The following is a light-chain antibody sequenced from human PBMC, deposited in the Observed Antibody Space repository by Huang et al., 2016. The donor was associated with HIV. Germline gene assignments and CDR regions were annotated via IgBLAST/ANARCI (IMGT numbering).Light chain of an antibody. V-gene: IGKV3-11*01. Sequence: EIVLTQSPATLSLSPGDRATLSCRASQSVSSYFAWYQQKPGQAPRLLIYATSNRATCVPARFSGSGSGTDFTLTISSLEPEDFANYYCQQRISWPPSYTFGQGTKVEI. CDR2: ATS. CDR1: QSVSSY. J-gene: IGKJ2*01. CDR3: QQRISWPPSYT.